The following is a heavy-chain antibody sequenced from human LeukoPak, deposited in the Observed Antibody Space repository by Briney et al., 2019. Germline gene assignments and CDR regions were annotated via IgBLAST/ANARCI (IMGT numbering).Heavy chain of an antibody. V-gene: IGHV3-33*01. Sequence: GGSLRLSCAASGFTFSGYGMHWVRQAPGKGLEWVGVIKYDGSNKYYADSVKGRFTISRDNSEKTVYMQMNRLRAEDTAVYYCARDAMAASDLDYWGQGTLVTVSS. D-gene: IGHD6-13*01. CDR1: GFTFSGYG. J-gene: IGHJ4*02. CDR3: ARDAMAASDLDY. CDR2: IKYDGSNK.